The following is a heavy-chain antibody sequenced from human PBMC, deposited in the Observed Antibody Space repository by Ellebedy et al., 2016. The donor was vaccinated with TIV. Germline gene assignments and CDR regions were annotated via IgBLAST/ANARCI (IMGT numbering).Heavy chain of an antibody. V-gene: IGHV4-59*02. J-gene: IGHJ5*02. CDR2: ISDGGNK. CDR1: GGTVSTYK. Sequence: SETLSLTXSVSGGTVSTYKRNWIRHYPGKALEWIGYISDGGNKIYNPSLKTRVTMSVDAARNQVSLSLRSVTAADTAVYYCAGSDYGDPPEWFDPWGPGTRVTVSA. D-gene: IGHD4/OR15-4a*01. CDR3: AGSDYGDPPEWFDP.